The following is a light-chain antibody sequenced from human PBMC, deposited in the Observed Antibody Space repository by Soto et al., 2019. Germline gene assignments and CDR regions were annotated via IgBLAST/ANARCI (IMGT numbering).Light chain of an antibody. J-gene: IGLJ2*01. CDR1: SGHSSYA. CDR2: LNSDGSH. V-gene: IGLV4-69*01. Sequence: QLVLTQSPSASASLGASVKLTCTLSSGHSSYAIAWHQQQSEKGPRYLMKLNSDGSHSKGDGIPDRFSGSSSGAERYLTISSLQSEDEADYYCQTWGTGIQVVFGGGTKLTVL. CDR3: QTWGTGIQVV.